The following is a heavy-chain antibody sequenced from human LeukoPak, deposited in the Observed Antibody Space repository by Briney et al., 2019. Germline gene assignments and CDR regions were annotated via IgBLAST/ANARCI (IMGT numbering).Heavy chain of an antibody. Sequence: SETLSLTCAVYGGSFSGYYWSWIRQPPGKGLEWIGEINHSGSTNYNPSLKSRVTISVDTSKNQFSLKLSSVTAADTAVYYRARAAREDDFWSGYRLGYWGQGTLVTVSS. CDR2: INHSGST. CDR1: GGSFSGYY. CDR3: ARAAREDDFWSGYRLGY. J-gene: IGHJ4*02. D-gene: IGHD3-3*01. V-gene: IGHV4-34*01.